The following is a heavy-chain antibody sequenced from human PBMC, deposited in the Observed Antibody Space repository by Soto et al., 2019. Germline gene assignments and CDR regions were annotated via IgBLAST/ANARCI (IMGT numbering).Heavy chain of an antibody. J-gene: IGHJ6*02. Sequence: ASVKFSCKTSGYTFNTYGINWVRQAPGQGLELMGWISAYDGKTTYAEKFQGRVTLTTDTSTSTAYMELRSLRSDDTAVYYCARDYRPVVPAALTPYYYYGMDVWGQGTTVTVSS. V-gene: IGHV1-18*01. D-gene: IGHD2-2*01. CDR2: ISAYDGKT. CDR1: GYTFNTYG. CDR3: ARDYRPVVPAALTPYYYYGMDV.